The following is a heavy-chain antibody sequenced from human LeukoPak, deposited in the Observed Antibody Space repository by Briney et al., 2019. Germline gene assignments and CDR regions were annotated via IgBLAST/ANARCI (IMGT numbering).Heavy chain of an antibody. D-gene: IGHD3-22*01. CDR1: GFTFSSYG. Sequence: PGGSLRLSCAASGFTFSSYGMSWVRQAPGKGLEWVSAISGSGGSTYYADSVKGRVTSSRDNSKNTLYLQMNSLRAEDTAVYYCAKDLDSYDSSGYSYYFDYWGQGTLVTVSS. CDR2: ISGSGGST. V-gene: IGHV3-23*01. CDR3: AKDLDSYDSSGYSYYFDY. J-gene: IGHJ4*02.